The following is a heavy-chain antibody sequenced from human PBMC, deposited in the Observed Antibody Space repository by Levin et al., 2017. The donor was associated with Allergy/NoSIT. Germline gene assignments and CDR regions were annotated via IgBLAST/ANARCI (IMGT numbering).Heavy chain of an antibody. CDR1: GGSISSYY. CDR2: IYYSGST. CDR3: ARDRYCSSTSCYAGWFDP. V-gene: IGHV4-59*01. J-gene: IGHJ5*02. Sequence: SETLSLTCTVSGGSISSYYWSWIRQPPGKGLEWIGYIYYSGSTNYNPSLKSRVTISVDTSKNQFSLKLSSVTAADTAVYYCARDRYCSSTSCYAGWFDPWGQGTLVTVSS. D-gene: IGHD2-2*01.